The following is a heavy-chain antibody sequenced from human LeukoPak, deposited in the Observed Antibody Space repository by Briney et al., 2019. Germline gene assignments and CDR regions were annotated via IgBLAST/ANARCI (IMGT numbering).Heavy chain of an antibody. Sequence: GGSLRLSCAASGFMFRSFEMYWVRQAPGKGLEGIAYISSGAITMYYADSVKGRFTISRDDAKNSLFLQMNSLRAEDTAVYYCARDSPPRYSGTSPVYWGRGTLVTVSS. CDR2: ISSGAITM. CDR3: ARDSPPRYSGTSPVY. J-gene: IGHJ4*02. V-gene: IGHV3-48*03. CDR1: GFMFRSFE. D-gene: IGHD1-26*01.